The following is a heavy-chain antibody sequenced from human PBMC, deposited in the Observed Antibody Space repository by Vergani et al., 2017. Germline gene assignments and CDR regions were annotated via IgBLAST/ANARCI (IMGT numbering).Heavy chain of an antibody. V-gene: IGHV3-21*01. CDR2: ISSSSSYI. D-gene: IGHD3-10*01. Sequence: VQLVESGGGVVQPGRSLRLSCAASGFTFSSYSMNWVRQAPGKGLEWVSSISSSSSYIYYADSVKGRFTISRDNAKNSLYLQMNSLRAEDTAVYYCARGDYYGSGSPYDAFDIWGQGTMVTVSS. CDR3: ARGDYYGSGSPYDAFDI. CDR1: GFTFSSYS. J-gene: IGHJ3*02.